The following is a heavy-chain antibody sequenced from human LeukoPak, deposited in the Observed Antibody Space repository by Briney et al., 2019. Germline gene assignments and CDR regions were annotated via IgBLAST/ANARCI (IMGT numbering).Heavy chain of an antibody. CDR3: AREFTDPQDDAFDI. J-gene: IGHJ3*02. V-gene: IGHV7-4-1*02. CDR1: GYTFTSYA. Sequence: ASVKVSCKASGYTFTSYAMNWVRQAPGQGLEWMGWINTNTGNPTYAQGFTGRFVFSLDTSVSTAYLQISSLKAEDTAVYYCAREFTDPQDDAFDIWGQGTMVTVSS. CDR2: INTNTGNP. D-gene: IGHD2-8*02.